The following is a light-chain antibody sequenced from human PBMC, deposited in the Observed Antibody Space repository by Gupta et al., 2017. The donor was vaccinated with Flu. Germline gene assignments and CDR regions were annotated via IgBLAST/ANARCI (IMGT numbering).Light chain of an antibody. Sequence: QSALPPPASVSGSPGQSITISCTGSSSDVGSFNLVSWYQHPPGKTPKLMIYGGSKRPSGVSSRFSGSKSGNTASLTISGLQAEDEADYYCCSYAGSDTDVFGTGTKVTVL. CDR3: CSYAGSDTDV. CDR2: GGS. V-gene: IGLV2-23*01. J-gene: IGLJ1*01. CDR1: SSDVGSFNL.